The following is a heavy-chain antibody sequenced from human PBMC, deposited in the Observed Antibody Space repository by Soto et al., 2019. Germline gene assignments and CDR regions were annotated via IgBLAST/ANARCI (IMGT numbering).Heavy chain of an antibody. CDR2: INHSGST. CDR3: ARFPTRYGSGSYYNVRFAFDI. J-gene: IGHJ3*02. V-gene: IGHV4-34*01. Sequence: SETLSLTCAVYGGSFSGYYWSWIRQPPGKGLEWIGEINHSGSTNYNPSLKSRVTISVDTSKNQFSLKLSSVTAADTAVYYCARFPTRYGSGSYYNVRFAFDIWGQGTMVTVSS. D-gene: IGHD3-10*01. CDR1: GGSFSGYY.